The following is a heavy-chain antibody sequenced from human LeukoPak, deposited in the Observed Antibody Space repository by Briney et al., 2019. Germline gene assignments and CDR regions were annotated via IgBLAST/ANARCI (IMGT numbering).Heavy chain of an antibody. V-gene: IGHV3-7*01. CDR1: GFTFSSYW. D-gene: IGHD3-22*01. Sequence: GGSLRLSCAASGFTFSSYWMSWVRQAPGKGLEWVANIKQDGSEKYYVDSVKGRFTISRDNAKNSLYLQMNSLRAEDTAVYYCARVDDSSGYYRYESFDPWGQGTLVTVSS. CDR2: IKQDGSEK. CDR3: ARVDDSSGYYRYESFDP. J-gene: IGHJ5*02.